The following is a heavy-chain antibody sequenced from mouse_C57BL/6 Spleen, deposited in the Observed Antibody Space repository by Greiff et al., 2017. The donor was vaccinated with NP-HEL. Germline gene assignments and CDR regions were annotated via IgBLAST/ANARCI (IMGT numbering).Heavy chain of an antibody. J-gene: IGHJ2*01. D-gene: IGHD2-3*01. Sequence: QVQLQQSGPELVKPGASVKISCKASGYAFSSSWMNWVKQRPGKGLEWIGRIYPGDGDTNYNGKFKGKATLTADKSSSTAYMQLSSLTSEDSAVYFCARDDGYYVVYFDYWGQGTTLTVS. CDR2: IYPGDGDT. CDR1: GYAFSSSW. V-gene: IGHV1-82*01. CDR3: ARDDGYYVVYFDY.